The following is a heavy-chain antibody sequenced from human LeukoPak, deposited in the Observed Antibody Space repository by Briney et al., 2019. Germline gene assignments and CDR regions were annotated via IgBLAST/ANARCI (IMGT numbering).Heavy chain of an antibody. Sequence: SETLSLTCTVSGGSISSYYWSWIRQPPGKGLEGIGYIYYSGSTNYNPSLKSRVTISVATSKNQFSLKLSSVTAAATAVYYCASAPKLLWFGELLVGWFDPWGQGTLVTVSS. CDR2: IYYSGST. CDR1: GGSISSYY. CDR3: ASAPKLLWFGELLVGWFDP. D-gene: IGHD3-10*01. V-gene: IGHV4-59*08. J-gene: IGHJ5*02.